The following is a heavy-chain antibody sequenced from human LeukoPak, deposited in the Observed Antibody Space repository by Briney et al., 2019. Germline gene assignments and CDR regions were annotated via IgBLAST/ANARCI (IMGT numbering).Heavy chain of an antibody. Sequence: PGGSLRLSCAASGFTFDDYAMHWVRQAPGKGLEWVSGISWNSGSIGYADSVKGRFTISRDNAKNSLYLQMNSLRAEDTALYYCAKDRGRLSGITVDYWGQGTLVTVSS. D-gene: IGHD1-14*01. CDR3: AKDRGRLSGITVDY. CDR1: GFTFDDYA. CDR2: ISWNSGSI. V-gene: IGHV3-9*01. J-gene: IGHJ4*02.